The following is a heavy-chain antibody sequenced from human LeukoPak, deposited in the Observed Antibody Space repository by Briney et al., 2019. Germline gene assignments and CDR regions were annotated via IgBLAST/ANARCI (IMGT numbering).Heavy chain of an antibody. CDR1: GNYW. J-gene: IGHJ4*02. Sequence: GGSLRLSCAASGNYWMHWVRQVQGKGLVWVSHINSDGSWTSYADSVKGRFTISKDNAKNTVYLQMNSLRAEDTAVYYCVSFYETYWGRRTLVTVSS. D-gene: IGHD2/OR15-2a*01. CDR3: VSFYETY. V-gene: IGHV3-74*01. CDR2: INSDGSWT.